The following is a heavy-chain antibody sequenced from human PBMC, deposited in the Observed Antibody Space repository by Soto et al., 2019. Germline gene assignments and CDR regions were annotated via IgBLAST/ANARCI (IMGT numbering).Heavy chain of an antibody. CDR1: GYTFTSYG. V-gene: IGHV1-18*01. Sequence: ASVKVSCKASGYTFTSYGISWVRQAPGQGLEWMGWISAYNGNTNYAQKLQGRVTMTTDTSTSTAYMELRSLRSDDTAVYYCARDVPSYCGGDCYWAPFDYWGQGTLVTVSS. CDR2: ISAYNGNT. J-gene: IGHJ4*02. D-gene: IGHD2-21*01. CDR3: ARDVPSYCGGDCYWAPFDY.